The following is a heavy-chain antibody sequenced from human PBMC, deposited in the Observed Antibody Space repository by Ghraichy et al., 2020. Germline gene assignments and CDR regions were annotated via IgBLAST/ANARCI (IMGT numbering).Heavy chain of an antibody. CDR3: ARENAAAWGYFDY. V-gene: IGHV3-11*01. CDR2: IGSSGGMK. J-gene: IGHJ4*01. Sequence: VSNIGSSGGMKSYADSVKGRFTISRDNAKNSLYLQINRLRAEDTALYYCARENAAAWGYFDYWG. D-gene: IGHD6-13*01.